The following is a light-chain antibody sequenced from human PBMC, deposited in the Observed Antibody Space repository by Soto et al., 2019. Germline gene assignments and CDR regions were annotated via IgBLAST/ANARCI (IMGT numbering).Light chain of an antibody. CDR3: AVWDDSLSGVV. CDR2: GNN. V-gene: IGLV1-47*01. J-gene: IGLJ3*02. Sequence: QLVLTQPPSASGTPGQTVTISSSGGTSNIGTNYVSWYQHLAGTAPKLLIYGNNQRPSGVPDRFSGSKSGTSASLAISGLRSDDEADYYCAVWDDSLSGVVFGGGTKLTVL. CDR1: TSNIGTNY.